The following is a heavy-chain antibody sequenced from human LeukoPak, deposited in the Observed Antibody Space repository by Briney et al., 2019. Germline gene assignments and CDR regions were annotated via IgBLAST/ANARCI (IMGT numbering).Heavy chain of an antibody. CDR2: ISSSSSYI. Sequence: GGSLRLSCAASGFTFSSYSMNWVRQAPGKGPEWVSSISSSSSYIYYADSVKGRFTISRDNAKNSLYLQMNSLRAEDTAVYYCARVDTAMVPPYYYYGMDVWGKGTTVTVSS. CDR3: ARVDTAMVPPYYYYGMDV. J-gene: IGHJ6*04. CDR1: GFTFSSYS. D-gene: IGHD5-18*01. V-gene: IGHV3-21*01.